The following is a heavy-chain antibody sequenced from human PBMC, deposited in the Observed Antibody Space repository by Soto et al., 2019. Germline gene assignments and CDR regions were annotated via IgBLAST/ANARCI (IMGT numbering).Heavy chain of an antibody. CDR2: INAGNGNT. D-gene: IGHD6-19*01. J-gene: IGHJ6*03. Sequence: GASVKVSCKASGYTFTSYAMHWVRQAPGQRLEWMGWINAGNGNTKYSQKFQGRVTITRDTSASTAYMELSSLRSEDTAVYYCTRGVPVARRYYYYYYMDVWGKGTTVTVSS. CDR1: GYTFTSYA. CDR3: TRGVPVARRYYYYYYMDV. V-gene: IGHV1-3*01.